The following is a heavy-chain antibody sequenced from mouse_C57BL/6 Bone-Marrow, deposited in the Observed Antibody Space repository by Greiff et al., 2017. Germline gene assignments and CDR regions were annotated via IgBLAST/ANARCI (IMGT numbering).Heavy chain of an antibody. Sequence: QVQLQQPGAELVKPGASVKVSCKASGYTFTSYWITWVKQRPGQGLEWIGDIYPGSGSTNYNEKFKSKATLTVDTSSSTAYMQLSSLTSEDSAVYYCARWIYYDYDEAWFAYWGQGTLVTVSA. CDR2: IYPGSGST. J-gene: IGHJ3*01. V-gene: IGHV1-55*01. CDR3: ARWIYYDYDEAWFAY. CDR1: GYTFTSYW. D-gene: IGHD2-4*01.